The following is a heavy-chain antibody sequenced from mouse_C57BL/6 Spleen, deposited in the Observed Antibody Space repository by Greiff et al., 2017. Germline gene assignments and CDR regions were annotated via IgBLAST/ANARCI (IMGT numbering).Heavy chain of an antibody. Sequence: QVQLQQPGAELVRPGSSVKLSCKASGYTFTSYWMDWVKQRPGQGLEWIGNIYPSDSENHYNQKFKDKATLTVDKSSSTAYMHLSSLTSEDSAVYYCAIDYYGISFYAMDYWGQGTSVTVSS. V-gene: IGHV1-61*01. CDR2: IYPSDSEN. CDR3: AIDYYGISFYAMDY. J-gene: IGHJ4*01. CDR1: GYTFTSYW. D-gene: IGHD1-1*01.